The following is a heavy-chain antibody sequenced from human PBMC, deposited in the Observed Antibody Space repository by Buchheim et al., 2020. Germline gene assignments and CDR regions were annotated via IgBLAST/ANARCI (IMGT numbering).Heavy chain of an antibody. J-gene: IGHJ4*02. Sequence: QVQLVESGGGVVQPGRSLKLSCTASGFTFSSFDMHWVRLAPGKGLEWVSHILYDGSDKKYADSVRGRFTISRDNSKSTLYLEMNSLRGDDTAVYYCARDLTASKYFDKWGQGTL. CDR3: ARDLTASKYFDK. CDR2: ILYDGSDK. CDR1: GFTFSSFD. D-gene: IGHD3-9*01. V-gene: IGHV3-33*01.